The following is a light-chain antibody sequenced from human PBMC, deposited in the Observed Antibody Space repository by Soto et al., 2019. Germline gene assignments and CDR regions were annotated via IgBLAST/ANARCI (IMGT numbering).Light chain of an antibody. J-gene: IGLJ1*01. CDR2: EGS. CDR1: SSDVGSYTF. CDR3: CSYAGSSTPYV. V-gene: IGLV2-23*01. Sequence: QSVLTQPASVSGSPGQSITISRTGTSSDVGSYTFVSWYQQHPGKTPKRMIYEGSKRPSGVSNRFSGSKSGNTASLTISGLQAEDDADYYCCSYAGSSTPYVFGTGTKVTVL.